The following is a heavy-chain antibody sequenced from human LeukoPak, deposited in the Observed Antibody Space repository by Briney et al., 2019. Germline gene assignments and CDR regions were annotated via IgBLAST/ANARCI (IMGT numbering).Heavy chain of an antibody. Sequence: GGSLRLSCAASGFTFSTYAMHWVRQAPGKGLEWVAVISYDGSNKYYADSVKGRFTISRDNSKNTLYLHMNTLRAEGAAVYYCAKDVSWNWFDPWGQGTLVTVSS. CDR3: AKDVSWNWFDP. CDR1: GFTFSTYA. CDR2: ISYDGSNK. J-gene: IGHJ5*02. V-gene: IGHV3-30*18.